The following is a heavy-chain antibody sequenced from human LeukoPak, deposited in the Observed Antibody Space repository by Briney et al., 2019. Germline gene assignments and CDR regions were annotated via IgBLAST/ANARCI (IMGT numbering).Heavy chain of an antibody. CDR1: GGSISSSSYY. J-gene: IGHJ3*02. Sequence: SETLSLTCTVSGGSISSSSYYWGWIRQPPGKGLEWIGSIYYSGSTYYNPSLKSRVTISVDTSKNQFSLKLSSVTAADTAVYYCAKDSASSRYEVAFDIWGQGTMVTVSS. V-gene: IGHV4-39*02. D-gene: IGHD6-13*01. CDR3: AKDSASSRYEVAFDI. CDR2: IYYSGST.